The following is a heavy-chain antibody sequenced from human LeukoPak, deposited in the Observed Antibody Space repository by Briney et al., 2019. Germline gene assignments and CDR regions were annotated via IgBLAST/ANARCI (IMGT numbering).Heavy chain of an antibody. V-gene: IGHV4-38-2*01. CDR1: GYSISSGYY. D-gene: IGHD3-3*01. CDR3: ARSSYYDYWSGNDAFDI. J-gene: IGHJ3*02. CDR2: IYHSGST. Sequence: SETLSLTCAVSGYSISSGYYWGWIRQPPGEGLEWIESIYHSGSTYYNPSLKSRVTISVDTSKNQFSLKLSSVTAADTAVYYCARSSYYDYWSGNDAFDIWGQGTMVTVSS.